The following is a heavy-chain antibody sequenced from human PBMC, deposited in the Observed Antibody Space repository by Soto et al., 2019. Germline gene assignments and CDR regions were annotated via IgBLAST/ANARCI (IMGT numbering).Heavy chain of an antibody. CDR1: GGSFSDYY. Sequence: QVQLQQWGAGLLKPSETLSLTCAVYGGSFSDYYWIWIRQPPGKGLEWIGEIHHSGSTDYNPSLKSRVTISVDTSKNQFSLKLSSVTAADTAVYYCARGRRAFFDYWGQGILVTVSS. J-gene: IGHJ4*02. CDR3: ARGRRAFFDY. V-gene: IGHV4-34*01. CDR2: IHHSGST.